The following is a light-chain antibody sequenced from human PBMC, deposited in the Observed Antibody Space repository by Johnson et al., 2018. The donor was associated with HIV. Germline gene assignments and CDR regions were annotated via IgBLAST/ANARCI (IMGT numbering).Light chain of an antibody. CDR3: GTWDTRLRVLYV. CDR1: SSNIGKNS. V-gene: IGLV1-51*02. CDR2: ESN. J-gene: IGLJ1*01. Sequence: QSVLTQPPSVSVAPGQKVTIPCSGSSSNIGKNSVSWYQQLPGTAPKLLIYESNKRPSGIPDRFSGSKSGTSATLGITGLQTGDEADYYCGTWDTRLRVLYVFGSGTKVTVL.